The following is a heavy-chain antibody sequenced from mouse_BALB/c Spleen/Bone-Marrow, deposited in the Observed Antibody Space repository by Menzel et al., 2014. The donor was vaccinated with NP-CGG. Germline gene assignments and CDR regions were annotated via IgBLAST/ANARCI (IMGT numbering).Heavy chain of an antibody. J-gene: IGHJ3*01. V-gene: IGHV14-3*02. CDR1: GFNIKDTY. D-gene: IGHD1-1*01. CDR3: APYYYGRWFAN. Sequence: EVQVVESGAELVKPGASVKLSCTASGFNIKDTYMYWVKQRPEQGLEWTGRIDPANGNIKYDPKFQGKATITADTSSNPAYLQLSSLTSEDTAVYYCAPYYYGRWFANWGQGTLVTVSA. CDR2: IDPANGNI.